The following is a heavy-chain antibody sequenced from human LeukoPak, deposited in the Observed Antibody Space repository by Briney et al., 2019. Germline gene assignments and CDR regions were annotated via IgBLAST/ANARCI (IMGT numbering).Heavy chain of an antibody. CDR3: ARTYCSSTSCYLVWSHYYYYYGMDV. J-gene: IGHJ6*02. CDR1: GYTFTSYD. Sequence: ASVKVSCKASGYTFTSYDINWVRQATGQGLEWMGWMNPNSGNTGYAQKFQGRVTMTRNTSISTAYVELSSLRSEDTAVYYCARTYCSSTSCYLVWSHYYYYYGMDVWGQGTTVTVSS. V-gene: IGHV1-8*01. CDR2: MNPNSGNT. D-gene: IGHD2-2*01.